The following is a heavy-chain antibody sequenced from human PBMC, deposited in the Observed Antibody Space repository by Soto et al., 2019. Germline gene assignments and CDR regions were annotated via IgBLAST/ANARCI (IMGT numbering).Heavy chain of an antibody. CDR1: GFSFSTYG. Sequence: QVQLVESGGGVVQPGRSLRLSCAASGFSFSTYGMHWVRQTPGRGLDWVAVIWYDGSNEYYADSVKGRFTISRDNSKSTLYLKMNGLRAEDKSVYFCVREFGVQTAMTWLGMDVSGQGTKVTVS. CDR3: VREFGVQTAMTWLGMDV. D-gene: IGHD5-18*01. CDR2: IWYDGSNE. V-gene: IGHV3-33*01. J-gene: IGHJ6*02.